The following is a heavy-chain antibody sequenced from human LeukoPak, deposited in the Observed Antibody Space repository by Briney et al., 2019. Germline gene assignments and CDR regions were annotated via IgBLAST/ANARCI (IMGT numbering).Heavy chain of an antibody. D-gene: IGHD2-2*02. Sequence: ASVKVSCKASGYTSTGYYMHWVRQAPGQGLEWMGWINPNSGGTNYAQKFQGWVTMTRDTSISTAYMELSRLRSDDTAVYYCARDGDCSSTSCYTFDYWGQGTLVTVSS. V-gene: IGHV1-2*04. CDR3: ARDGDCSSTSCYTFDY. J-gene: IGHJ4*02. CDR1: GYTSTGYY. CDR2: INPNSGGT.